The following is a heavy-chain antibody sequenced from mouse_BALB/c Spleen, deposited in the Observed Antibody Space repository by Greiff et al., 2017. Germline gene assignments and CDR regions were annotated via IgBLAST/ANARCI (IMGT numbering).Heavy chain of an antibody. Sequence: VKLQQSGPGLVAPSQSLSITCTVSGFSLTSYGVHWVRQPPGKGLEWLGVIWAGGSTNYNSALMSRLSISKDNSKSQVFLKMNSLQTDDTAMYYCARDGGSWFAYWGQGTLVTVSA. CDR3: ARDGGSWFAY. J-gene: IGHJ3*01. CDR1: GFSLTSYG. CDR2: IWAGGST. V-gene: IGHV2-9*02.